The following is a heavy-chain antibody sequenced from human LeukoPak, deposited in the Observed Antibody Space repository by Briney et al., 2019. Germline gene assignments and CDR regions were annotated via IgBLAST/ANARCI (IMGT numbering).Heavy chain of an antibody. D-gene: IGHD3-16*01. CDR2: IHYSGRP. V-gene: IGHV4-59*11. CDR1: GGTISGHY. CDR3: ARFGVDYDMDV. Sequence: PSETLSLTCTVSGGTISGHYWTWIRQPPGKGLEWIGQIHYSGRPDYNPSLKSRVTISVDTSKNQLSLKVTSVTGADTAVYYCARFGVDYDMDVWGQGTTVTVSS. J-gene: IGHJ6*02.